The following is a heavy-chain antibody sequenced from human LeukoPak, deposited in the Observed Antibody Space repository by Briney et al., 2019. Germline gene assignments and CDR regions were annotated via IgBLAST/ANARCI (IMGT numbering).Heavy chain of an antibody. J-gene: IGHJ3*02. CDR3: ARFEDYGDAFDI. CDR2: ISSSGSTI. CDR1: GFTFSDYY. D-gene: IGHD4-17*01. Sequence: GESPRLSCAASGFTFSDYYMSWIRQAPGKGLEWVSYISSSGSTIYYADSVKGRFTISRDNAKNSLYLQMNSLRAEDTAVYYCARFEDYGDAFDIWGQGTMVTVSS. V-gene: IGHV3-11*04.